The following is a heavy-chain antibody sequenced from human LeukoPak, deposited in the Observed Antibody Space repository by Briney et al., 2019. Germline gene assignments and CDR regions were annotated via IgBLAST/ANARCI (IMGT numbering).Heavy chain of an antibody. CDR2: LASSSGGGT. CDR1: GFTFRSYA. V-gene: IGHV3-23*01. J-gene: IGHJ4*02. D-gene: IGHD6-19*01. Sequence: GGSLRLSCAASGFTFRSYAMSWVRQAPGKGLEWVSTLASSSGGGTYYADSVKGRFTISRDNSKNTLHLQMNSLRAEDTAVYYCSANFDFWGQGTLVTVSS. CDR3: SANFDF.